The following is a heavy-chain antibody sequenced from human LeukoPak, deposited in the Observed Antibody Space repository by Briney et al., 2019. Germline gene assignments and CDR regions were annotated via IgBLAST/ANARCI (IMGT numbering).Heavy chain of an antibody. CDR2: INHSGST. V-gene: IGHV4-34*01. J-gene: IGHJ5*02. CDR1: GGSFSGYY. CDR3: ARGRDYGDYLSNWFDP. Sequence: SETLSLTCAVYGGSFSGYYWSWIRQPPGKGLEWIGEINHSGSTNYNPSLKSRVTISVDTSKNQFSLKPSSVTAADTAVYYCARGRDYGDYLSNWFDPWGQGTLVTVSS. D-gene: IGHD4-17*01.